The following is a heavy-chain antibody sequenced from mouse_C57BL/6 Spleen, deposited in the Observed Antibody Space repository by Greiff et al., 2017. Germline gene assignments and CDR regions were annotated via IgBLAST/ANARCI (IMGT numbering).Heavy chain of an antibody. V-gene: IGHV1-76*01. Sequence: QVQLQQSGAELVRPGASVKLSCKASGYNFTDYYINWVKQRPGQGLEWIARIYPGSGNTYYNEKFKGKATLTAEKSSSTAYMQLSSLTSEDSAVYFCARSDYNYWGQGTTLTVSS. CDR3: ARSDYNY. J-gene: IGHJ2*01. D-gene: IGHD2-12*01. CDR1: GYNFTDYY. CDR2: IYPGSGNT.